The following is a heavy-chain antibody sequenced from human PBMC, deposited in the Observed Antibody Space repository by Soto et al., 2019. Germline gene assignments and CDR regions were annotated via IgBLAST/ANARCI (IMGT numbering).Heavy chain of an antibody. J-gene: IGHJ3*02. Sequence: ASLKVSCKASGYTFTSYVISWVRQAPGQGLEWMGWISAYNGNTNYAQKLQGRVTMTTDTSTSTAYMELRSLRSDDTAVYYCAREGYYYDNDAFDIWGQGTMVTVSS. CDR1: GYTFTSYV. CDR3: AREGYYYDNDAFDI. D-gene: IGHD3-22*01. CDR2: ISAYNGNT. V-gene: IGHV1-18*01.